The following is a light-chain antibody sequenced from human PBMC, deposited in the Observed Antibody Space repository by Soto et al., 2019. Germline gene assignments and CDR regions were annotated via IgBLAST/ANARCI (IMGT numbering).Light chain of an antibody. Sequence: QSVLTQPASVSGSPGQSITFSCTGTTNDIGVYNFVSWFQQHPGKAPKLIIYEVTNRPSGISARFSGSKSGNTASLTISDLQAEDEADYYCQSYDSSLSGWVCGGGTKVTVL. CDR3: QSYDSSLSGWV. J-gene: IGLJ3*02. V-gene: IGLV2-14*01. CDR1: TNDIGVYNF. CDR2: EVT.